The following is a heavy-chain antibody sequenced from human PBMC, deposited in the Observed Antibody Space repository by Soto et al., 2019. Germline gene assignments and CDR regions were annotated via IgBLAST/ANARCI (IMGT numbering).Heavy chain of an antibody. D-gene: IGHD6-6*01. CDR1: GFTFRSFS. V-gene: IGHV3-21*01. J-gene: IGHJ4*02. CDR2: ISSSSNYM. Sequence: GGSLRLSCAASGFTFRSFSMNWVRQAPGEGLEWVSSISSSSNYMYYADSLKGRFTISRDNAKDSLFLQMHSLRAEDTAVYYCARASSSGSYFDYWGQGTLVTVSS. CDR3: ARASSSGSYFDY.